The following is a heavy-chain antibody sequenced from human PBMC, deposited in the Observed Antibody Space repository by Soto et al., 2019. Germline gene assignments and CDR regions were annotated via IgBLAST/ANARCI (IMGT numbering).Heavy chain of an antibody. CDR2: IIPIFGTA. V-gene: IGHV1-69*13. D-gene: IGHD3-10*01. J-gene: IGHJ6*02. CDR3: ARILRGVGTRPHYGMDV. Sequence: GASVKVSCKASGGTFSSYAISWVRQAPGQGLEWMGGIIPIFGTANYAQKFQGRVTITADESTSTAYMELSSLRSEDTAVYYCARILRGVGTRPHYGMDVWGQGTTVTVSS. CDR1: GGTFSSYA.